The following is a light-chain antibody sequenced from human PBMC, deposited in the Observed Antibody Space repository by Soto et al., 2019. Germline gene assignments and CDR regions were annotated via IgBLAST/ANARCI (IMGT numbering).Light chain of an antibody. CDR2: SSN. V-gene: IGLV1-44*01. J-gene: IGLJ1*01. Sequence: QSMLSHPPSASRTPGHTFIISFSGSMSDIGSNFVNWYQHLPGTAPKLLIYSSNQRHSGVPDRFSGSKSGTSDSLAISGLQSEDEADYYCAAWDDRLTGPVFGTGTKV. CDR1: MSDIGSNF. CDR3: AAWDDRLTGPV.